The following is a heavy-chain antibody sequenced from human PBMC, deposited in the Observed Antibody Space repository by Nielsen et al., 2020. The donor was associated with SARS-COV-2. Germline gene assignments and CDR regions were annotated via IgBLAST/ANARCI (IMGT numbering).Heavy chain of an antibody. CDR2: IKQDGSEK. CDR1: GFTFSSYW. V-gene: IGHV3-7*03. J-gene: IGHJ6*02. Sequence: GESLKIRCAASGFTFSSYWMSWVRQAPGKGLEWVANIKQDGSEKYYVESVKGRFTISRDNAKNSLYLQMNSLRAEDTAVYYCAHGMDVWGQGTTVTVSS. CDR3: AHGMDV.